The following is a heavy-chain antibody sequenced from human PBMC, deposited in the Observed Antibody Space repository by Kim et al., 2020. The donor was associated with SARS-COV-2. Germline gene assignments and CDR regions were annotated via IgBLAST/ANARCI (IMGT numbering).Heavy chain of an antibody. J-gene: IGHJ5*02. CDR3: ARGGRVVTATT. D-gene: IGHD2-21*02. Sequence: TNYTPSLKSRVTISVDTSKTQFSLKLSSVTAADTAVYYCARGGRVVTATTWGQGTLVTVSS. V-gene: IGHV4-59*09. CDR2: T.